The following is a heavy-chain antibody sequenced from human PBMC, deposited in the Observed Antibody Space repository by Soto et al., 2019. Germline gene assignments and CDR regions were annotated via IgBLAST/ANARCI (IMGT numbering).Heavy chain of an antibody. CDR3: IGGTRSHAFVI. V-gene: IGHV3-7*05. CDR2: IKKDGNDK. D-gene: IGHD2-15*01. J-gene: IGHJ3*02. CDR1: GFSFASYW. Sequence: EVQLVESGGGLVQPGESLRLSCAASGFSFASYWMSWVRQAPGKGLEWVAHIKKDGNDKSSVDTVKCRFIISRDNARNSVYLQMNSLRVEDTAVYYCIGGTRSHAFVIWGQVTVVTVSS.